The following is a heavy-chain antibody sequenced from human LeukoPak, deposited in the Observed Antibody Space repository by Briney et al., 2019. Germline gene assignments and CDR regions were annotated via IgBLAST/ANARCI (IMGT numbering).Heavy chain of an antibody. J-gene: IGHJ4*02. D-gene: IGHD6-19*01. V-gene: IGHV3-30*18. CDR1: GFTFSSYG. CDR2: ISYDGSNK. Sequence: PGGSLRLSCAASGFTFSSYGMHWVRQAPGKGLEWVAVISYDGSNKYYADSVKGRFTISRDNSKNTLYLQMNSLRAEDTAVYYCAKDLRVAGHTDIDYWGQGTLVTVSS. CDR3: AKDLRVAGHTDIDY.